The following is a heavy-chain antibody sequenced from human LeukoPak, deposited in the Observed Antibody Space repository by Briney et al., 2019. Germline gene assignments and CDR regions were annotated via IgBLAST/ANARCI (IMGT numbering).Heavy chain of an antibody. CDR1: GFTFSSYS. V-gene: IGHV3-21*01. Sequence: PGGSLRLSCAASGFTFSSYSMNWVRQAAGKGLEWVSSISTSSRYIYYADSVKCRFTISRDNAKNSLYLQMNRLRAEDTAVYYCARDGYKHHTWGQGTLVTVSS. J-gene: IGHJ5*02. D-gene: IGHD5-24*01. CDR2: ISTSSRYI. CDR3: ARDGYKHHT.